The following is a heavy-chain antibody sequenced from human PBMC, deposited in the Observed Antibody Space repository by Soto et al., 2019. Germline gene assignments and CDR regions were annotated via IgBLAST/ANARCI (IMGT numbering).Heavy chain of an antibody. Sequence: EVQLVESGGGLVQPGGSLRLSCAASGFTFSSYWMHWVRQAPGKGLEWVSRINDDGRRTSYADSVKGRFTISRDNAKNTLYXQXXXXXXXXXXIXXXARRHRPSYXSDYWGQXTXVTVSX. CDR1: GFTFSSYW. CDR3: ARRHRPSYXSDY. D-gene: IGHD4-4*01. CDR2: INDDGRRT. J-gene: IGHJ4*02. V-gene: IGHV3-74*01.